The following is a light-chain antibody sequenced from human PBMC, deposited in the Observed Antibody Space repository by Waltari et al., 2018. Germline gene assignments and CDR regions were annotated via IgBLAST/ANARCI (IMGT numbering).Light chain of an antibody. CDR1: ASDVGLYHY. J-gene: IGLJ3*02. CDR2: DVD. V-gene: IGLV2-11*01. Sequence: QSALTQPRSVSGSPGQSVPISCTGTASDVGLYHYVSWYQQHPGKAPKLIIYDVDKRSSGVPDRFSGSKSDNTASLTITGLQADDDSEYYCCSYATSYTWVFGGGTKLTVL. CDR3: CSYATSYTWV.